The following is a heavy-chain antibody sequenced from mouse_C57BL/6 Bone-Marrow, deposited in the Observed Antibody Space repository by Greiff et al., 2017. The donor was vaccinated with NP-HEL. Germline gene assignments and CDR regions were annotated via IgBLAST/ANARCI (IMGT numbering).Heavy chain of an antibody. Sequence: QVQLQQSGAELAKPGASVKLSCKASGYTFTSYWMHWVKQRPGQGLEWIGYINPSSGYTKYNQKFKDKATLTADKSSSTAYMQLSSLTYEDSAVYYCAKSFLYYGSSYSTESYYAMDYWGQGTSVTVSS. J-gene: IGHJ4*01. V-gene: IGHV1-7*01. CDR2: INPSSGYT. CDR1: GYTFTSYW. CDR3: AKSFLYYGSSYSTESYYAMDY. D-gene: IGHD1-1*01.